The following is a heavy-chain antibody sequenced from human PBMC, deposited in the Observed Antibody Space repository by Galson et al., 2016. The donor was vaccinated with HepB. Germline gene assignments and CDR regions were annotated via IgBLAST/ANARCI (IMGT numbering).Heavy chain of an antibody. CDR2: TFYRCTWEN. Sequence: CAISGDSVDNNGAAWVWIRQSPSRGLEWQGRTFYRCTWENHYAGSVKNRITISPDTSRNQFSLHLNSVTPEDTAVYYCARAVMLGRGMDVWGQGTTVTVSS. J-gene: IGHJ6*02. CDR3: ARAVMLGRGMDV. CDR1: GDSVDNNGAA. D-gene: IGHD3-10*01. V-gene: IGHV6-1*01.